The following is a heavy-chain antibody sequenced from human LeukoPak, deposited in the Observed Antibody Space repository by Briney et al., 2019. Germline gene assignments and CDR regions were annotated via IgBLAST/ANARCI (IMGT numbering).Heavy chain of an antibody. V-gene: IGHV3-48*02. CDR1: GFVFSSYT. Sequence: GGSLRPSCAASGFVFSSYTMNWVRQAPGKGLEWVSYISSSSGIINYADSVKGRFTISRDNAKNSMYLQMNSLRDEDTAVYYCARNYYGSGSYYALGYWGQGTLVTVSS. CDR2: ISSSSGII. J-gene: IGHJ4*02. D-gene: IGHD3-10*01. CDR3: ARNYYGSGSYYALGY.